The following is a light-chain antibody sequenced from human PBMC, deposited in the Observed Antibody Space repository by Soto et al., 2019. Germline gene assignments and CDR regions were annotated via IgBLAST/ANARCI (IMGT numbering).Light chain of an antibody. Sequence: EIVLTQSPGTLSWSLGERATLSYRASQSVSQYLAWYQQRPGQPPRLLIHGASSRANGIPDRFYGSGSGTDFTLTINGLEPEDFAVYYCQQYATSARLTFGPGTNVDI. V-gene: IGKV3-20*01. CDR2: GAS. CDR3: QQYATSARLT. J-gene: IGKJ3*01. CDR1: QSVSQY.